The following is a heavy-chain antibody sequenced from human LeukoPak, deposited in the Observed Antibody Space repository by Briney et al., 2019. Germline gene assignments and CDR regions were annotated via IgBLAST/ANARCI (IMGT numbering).Heavy chain of an antibody. CDR1: GYTXTSYG. Sequence: ASVKVSCKASGYTXTSYGISWVRQAPGQGLEWMGWISSYNGNTNYAQKLQGRVTMTTDTSTSTAYMELRSLRSDDTAVYYCARVATSKGGFDPWGQGTLVTVSS. V-gene: IGHV1-18*01. D-gene: IGHD1-26*01. CDR3: ARVATSKGGFDP. J-gene: IGHJ5*02. CDR2: ISSYNGNT.